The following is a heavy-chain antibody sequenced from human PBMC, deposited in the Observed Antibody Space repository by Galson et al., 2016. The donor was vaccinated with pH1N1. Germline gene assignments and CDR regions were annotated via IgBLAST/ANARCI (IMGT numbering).Heavy chain of an antibody. CDR1: GFSLSTSGVG. CDR3: ARFLYGDHSNYSDP. J-gene: IGHJ5*02. Sequence: PALVKPTQTLTLTCTFSGFSLSTSGVGVGWIRQPPGKALEWLAVIYWNDDKRCRPSLKSRLTITKDTSKNQVVLTMTNMDPVDPATYSCARFLYGDHSNYSDPGGQGTLVTVSS. V-gene: IGHV2-5*01. D-gene: IGHD4-17*01. CDR2: IYWNDDK.